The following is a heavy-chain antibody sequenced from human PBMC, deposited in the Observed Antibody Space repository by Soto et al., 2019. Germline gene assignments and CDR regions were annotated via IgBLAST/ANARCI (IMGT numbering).Heavy chain of an antibody. CDR3: AREYSSSYYFDY. J-gene: IGHJ4*02. CDR1: GGSFNSFY. D-gene: IGHD6-6*01. Sequence: QVQLQQWGAGLLKPSGTLSLTCAVYGGSFNSFYWSWIRQAPGKGLEWIGEINHSGRTNYNPSLKSRVTILVDPSKNQFSQNLTSVTAADTAVYYCAREYSSSYYFDYWGQGTLVTVSS. V-gene: IGHV4-34*02. CDR2: INHSGRT.